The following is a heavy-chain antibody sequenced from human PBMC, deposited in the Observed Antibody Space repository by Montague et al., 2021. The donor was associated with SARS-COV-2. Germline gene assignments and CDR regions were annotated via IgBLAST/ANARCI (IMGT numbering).Heavy chain of an antibody. D-gene: IGHD6-25*01. CDR3: ARDGYSSGWNGLHWFDP. CDR2: IYTSGST. CDR1: IGSISSGSYY. Sequence: TLSLTCTVSIGSISSGSYYWSWIRQPAGKGLVWIGRIYTSGSTNYNPSLKSRVTISVDTSKNQFSLKLSSVTAAGTAVYYCARDGYSSGWNGLHWFDPWGQGTLVTVSS. V-gene: IGHV4-61*02. J-gene: IGHJ5*02.